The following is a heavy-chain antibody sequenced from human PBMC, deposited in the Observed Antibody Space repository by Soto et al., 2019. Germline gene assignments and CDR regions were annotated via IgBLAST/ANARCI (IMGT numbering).Heavy chain of an antibody. CDR3: AHRRPAGDIDY. V-gene: IGHV2-5*02. Sequence: QITLKESGPTLVKPTQTLTLTCTFSGFSLSTSGVGVGWIRQPPGKALEWLALIYWDDDKRYSPSLKSRLTITKHTSKNQVVLTMTNMHPVDTATYYCAHRRPAGDIDYWGQGTLVTVSS. CDR2: IYWDDDK. D-gene: IGHD3-16*01. J-gene: IGHJ4*02. CDR1: GFSLSTSGVG.